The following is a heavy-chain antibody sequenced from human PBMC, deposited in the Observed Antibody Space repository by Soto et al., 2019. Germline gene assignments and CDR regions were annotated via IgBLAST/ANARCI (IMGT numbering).Heavy chain of an antibody. J-gene: IGHJ4*02. CDR2: INPNGGST. CDR1: GYTFTNYY. V-gene: IGHV1-46*01. Sequence: QVQLMQSGAEVKKPGASVRVSCKASGYTFTNYYVHWVRQAPGQGLEWMGFINPNGGSTTYAPKFQGRFTVTTDTSTRTVYMQLSSLRSEDTAVFYCARSAPYDYWGQGTLVTVSS. CDR3: ARSAPYDY.